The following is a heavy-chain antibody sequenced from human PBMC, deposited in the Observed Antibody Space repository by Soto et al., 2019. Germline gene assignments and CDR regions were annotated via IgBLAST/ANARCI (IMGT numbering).Heavy chain of an antibody. D-gene: IGHD3-10*01. J-gene: IGHJ4*02. V-gene: IGHV1-3*01. CDR1: GYTFTSYT. CDR3: ARGGGWVGEASFDT. CDR2: INAGNGRE. Sequence: QVQLEQSGAEVKKPGASVKVSCQTSGYTFTSYTLHWVRQAPGQGLEWLGWINAGNGREKYSQRFQDRVSLSTERSTSTAFMEIRDPRSEDTAVYYCARGGGWVGEASFDTWGQGTLVIVSS.